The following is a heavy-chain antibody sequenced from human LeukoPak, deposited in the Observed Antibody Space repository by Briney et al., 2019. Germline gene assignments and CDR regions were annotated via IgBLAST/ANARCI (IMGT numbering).Heavy chain of an antibody. J-gene: IGHJ4*02. V-gene: IGHV3-21*01. CDR1: GVTFSSYS. D-gene: IGHD4-23*01. CDR2: ISSSSSYI. Sequence: PGGSLRLSCGASGVTFSSYSMNWGGQAPGKGVEGVSCISSSSSYIYYADSVKRRFTISTDNPTNSLYLQMNSLRAEDTAVYYCARGRWFDYWGQGTLVTVSS. CDR3: ARGRWFDY.